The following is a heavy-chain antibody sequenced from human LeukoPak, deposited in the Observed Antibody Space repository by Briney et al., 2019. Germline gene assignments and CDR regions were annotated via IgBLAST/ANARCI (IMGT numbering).Heavy chain of an antibody. Sequence: SETLSLTCTVSGYSISSGYYWGWIRQPPGEGLEWIGSIYHSGSTYYNPSLKSRVTISVDTSKNQFSLKLSSVTAADTAVYYCARDVVAGATLDYWGQGTPVTVSS. J-gene: IGHJ4*02. V-gene: IGHV4-38-2*02. D-gene: IGHD1-26*01. CDR2: IYHSGST. CDR3: ARDVVAGATLDY. CDR1: GYSISSGYY.